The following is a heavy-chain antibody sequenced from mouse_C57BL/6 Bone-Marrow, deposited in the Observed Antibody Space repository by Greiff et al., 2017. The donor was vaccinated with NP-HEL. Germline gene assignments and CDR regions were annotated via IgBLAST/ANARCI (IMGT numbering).Heavy chain of an antibody. CDR2: IHPNSGST. CDR3: AIRETAWFAY. Sequence: QVQLQQPGAELVKPGASVKLSCKASGYTFTSYWMHWVKQRPGQGLEWIGMIHPNSGSTNYNEKCKSKATLTVDKSSSTAYMQRSSLTSEDSAFYYCAIRETAWFAYWGQGTLVTVSA. V-gene: IGHV1-64*01. CDR1: GYTFTSYW. J-gene: IGHJ3*01.